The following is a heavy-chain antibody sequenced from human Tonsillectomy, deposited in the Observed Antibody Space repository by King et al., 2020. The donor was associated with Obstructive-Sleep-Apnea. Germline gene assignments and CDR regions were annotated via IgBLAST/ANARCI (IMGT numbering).Heavy chain of an antibody. CDR1: GGSISSSRYY. J-gene: IGHJ4*02. CDR3: ARDGYSYGSFDY. CDR2: IYLIWGT. Sequence: QLQESGPGLVKPSETLSLTCTVSGGSISSSRYYWGWIRQPPGKGLEWIGGIYLIWGTYYKPSLKSLVPISLDTSKNQFSLKLSSVTAADTAVYYCARDGYSYGSFDYWGQGTLVTVSS. D-gene: IGHD5-18*01. V-gene: IGHV4-39*07.